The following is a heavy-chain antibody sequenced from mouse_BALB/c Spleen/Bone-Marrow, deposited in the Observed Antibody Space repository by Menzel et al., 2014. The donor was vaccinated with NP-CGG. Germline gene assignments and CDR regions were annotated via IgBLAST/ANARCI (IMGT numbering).Heavy chain of an antibody. V-gene: IGHV1-69*02. J-gene: IGHJ2*01. Sequence: VQLQQSGAELVKPGASVKLSCKASGYTFTSYWMHWVKQRPGQGLEWIGEIDPSDSYTNYNQKFKGKATLTVDKSSSTAYMQLSSLTSEDSAVYYCARREYYGSSYLYFDYWGHGTTLTVSS. CDR2: IDPSDSYT. CDR3: ARREYYGSSYLYFDY. CDR1: GYTFTSYW. D-gene: IGHD1-1*01.